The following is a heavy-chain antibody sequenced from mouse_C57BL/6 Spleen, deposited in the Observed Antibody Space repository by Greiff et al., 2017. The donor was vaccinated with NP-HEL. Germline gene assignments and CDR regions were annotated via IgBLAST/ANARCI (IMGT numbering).Heavy chain of an antibody. CDR2: INPYNSGT. Sequence: EVQLQQSGPVLVKPGASVKMSCKASGYTFTDYYMNWVKQSHGKSLEWIGVINPYNSGTSYNQKFKGKATLTVDKSSSTAYMELNSLTSEDSAVYYWARRNYYGSSIDYWGQGTTLTVSS. J-gene: IGHJ2*01. CDR3: ARRNYYGSSIDY. V-gene: IGHV1-19*01. CDR1: GYTFTDYY. D-gene: IGHD1-1*01.